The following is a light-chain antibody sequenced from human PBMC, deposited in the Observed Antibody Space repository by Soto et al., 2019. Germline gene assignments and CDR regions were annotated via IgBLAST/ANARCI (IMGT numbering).Light chain of an antibody. V-gene: IGLV1-40*01. CDR3: QSYDSSLSGPV. Sequence: QSVLTQPPSVSGAPGQRVTISCTGSSSNIGAGYVHWYQQLPGTAPKLLIYGNSNRPSGVPDRFSGSKSGTSASLAITGLQAEDEADYYCQSYDSSLSGPVFGGGTKVTVL. CDR1: SSNIGAGY. J-gene: IGLJ3*02. CDR2: GNS.